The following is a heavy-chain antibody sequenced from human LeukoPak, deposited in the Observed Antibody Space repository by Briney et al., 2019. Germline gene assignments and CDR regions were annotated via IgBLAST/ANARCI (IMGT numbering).Heavy chain of an antibody. CDR1: GGSFSTYY. Sequence: SETLSLTCAVYGGSFSTYYWSWIRQSPGKGLEWIAEINHRGDTNYNPSVKSRVTISVDTSKNQFSLKITSLTAADTAAYYCARGPTISETGYFDYWGQGTLVTVSS. CDR3: ARGPTISETGYFDY. J-gene: IGHJ4*03. CDR2: INHRGDT. V-gene: IGHV4-34*01. D-gene: IGHD1-1*01.